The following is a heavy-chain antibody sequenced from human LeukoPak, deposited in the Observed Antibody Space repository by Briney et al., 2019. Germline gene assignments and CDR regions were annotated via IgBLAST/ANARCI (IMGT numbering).Heavy chain of an antibody. CDR2: INHSGST. CDR1: GGSISSYY. Sequence: SETLSLTCTVSGGSISSYYWSWIRQPPGKGLEWIGEINHSGSTNYNPSLKSRVTISVDTSKNQFSLKLSSVTAADTAVYYCARSYYDFWSSDYWGQGTLVTVSS. J-gene: IGHJ4*02. CDR3: ARSYYDFWSSDY. D-gene: IGHD3-3*01. V-gene: IGHV4-34*01.